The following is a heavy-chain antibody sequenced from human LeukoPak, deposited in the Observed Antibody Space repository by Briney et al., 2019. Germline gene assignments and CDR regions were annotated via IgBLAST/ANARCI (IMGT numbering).Heavy chain of an antibody. CDR2: ISYDGGST. D-gene: IGHD3-10*01. Sequence: GGSLRLSCAASGFAFSTYAMSWVRQAPGKGLEWVSGISYDGGSTYYADSVKGRVTISRDKSKNTLYLQMNSLRAEDTAVYYCAKVLYHYNSGNYDDAFVIWGQGTMVTVSS. CDR3: AKVLYHYNSGNYDDAFVI. V-gene: IGHV3-23*01. J-gene: IGHJ3*02. CDR1: GFAFSTYA.